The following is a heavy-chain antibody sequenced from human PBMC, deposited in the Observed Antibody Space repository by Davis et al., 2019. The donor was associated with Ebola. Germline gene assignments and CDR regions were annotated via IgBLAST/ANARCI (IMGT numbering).Heavy chain of an antibody. Sequence: ASVMVSCKASGYTFKNYAISWVRQAPGHGLEWMGWISAYNGNTKYSQKFQGRVTITRDTSASTAYMELSSLRSEDTAVYYCARDFGRDGYNEGYWGQGTLVTVSS. CDR3: ARDFGRDGYNEGY. D-gene: IGHD5-24*01. CDR1: GYTFKNYA. CDR2: ISAYNGNT. V-gene: IGHV1-18*01. J-gene: IGHJ4*02.